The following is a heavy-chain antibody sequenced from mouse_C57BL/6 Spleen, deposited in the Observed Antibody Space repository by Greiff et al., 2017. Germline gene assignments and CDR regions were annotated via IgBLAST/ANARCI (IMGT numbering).Heavy chain of an antibody. Sequence: VQLQQSGPELVKPGASVKLSCKASGYSFTGYYMNWVKQSPEKSLEWIGEINPSTGGTTYNQKFKAKATLTVDKSSSTAYMQLKSLTSEDSAVYYCARWFYGSSGYAMDYWGQGTSVTVSS. D-gene: IGHD1-1*01. CDR1: GYSFTGYY. CDR2: INPSTGGT. J-gene: IGHJ4*01. V-gene: IGHV1-42*01. CDR3: ARWFYGSSGYAMDY.